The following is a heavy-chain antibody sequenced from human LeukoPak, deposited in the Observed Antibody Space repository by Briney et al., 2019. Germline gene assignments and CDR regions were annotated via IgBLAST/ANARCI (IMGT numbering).Heavy chain of an antibody. CDR1: GGSISSSSYY. D-gene: IGHD3-10*01. J-gene: IGHJ4*02. V-gene: IGHV4-39*07. Sequence: SETLSLTCTVSGGSISSSSYYWGWIRQPPGKGLEWIGSIYYSGSTYYNPSLKSRVTISVDTSKNQFSLKLSSVTAADTAVYYCAREESYYGSGSYIFDYWGQGTLVTVSS. CDR3: AREESYYGSGSYIFDY. CDR2: IYYSGST.